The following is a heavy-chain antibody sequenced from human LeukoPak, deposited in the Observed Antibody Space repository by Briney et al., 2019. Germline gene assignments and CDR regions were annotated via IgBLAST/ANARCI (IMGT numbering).Heavy chain of an antibody. CDR2: TVVGRGET. CDR3: AAERYDGPCCWFDP. D-gene: IGHD1-14*01. Sequence: SVKVSCKTSGFTFRTSAIQWVRQARGQRLEWIGWTVVGRGETKYAQDLQGRVTITTDMSTSTAYLELSGLRSEDTAVYYCAAERYDGPCCWFDPWGRGTLVTVSS. V-gene: IGHV1-58*02. J-gene: IGHJ5*02. CDR1: GFTFRTSA.